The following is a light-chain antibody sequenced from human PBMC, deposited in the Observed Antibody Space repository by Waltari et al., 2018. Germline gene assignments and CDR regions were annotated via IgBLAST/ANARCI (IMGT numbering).Light chain of an antibody. J-gene: IGLJ2*01. CDR2: EVN. CDR3: CSFATNSIVI. V-gene: IGLV2-23*02. Sequence: SALTQPAYVSGSPGQSLTISCSGTGSAVGSYTLVYWYQQHPGKAPKLIIYEVNMRPSGVSDLFSGSKSGVTASLTISGLQAEDEAVYFCCSFATNSIVIFGGGTKLTVL. CDR1: GSAVGSYTL.